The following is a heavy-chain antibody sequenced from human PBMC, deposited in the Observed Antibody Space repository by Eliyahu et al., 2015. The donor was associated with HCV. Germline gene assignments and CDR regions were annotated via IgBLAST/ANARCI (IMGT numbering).Heavy chain of an antibody. V-gene: IGHV4-39*01. Sequence: QLQLQESGPGLVKPSETLSLTCTVSGGSXSSSSYYWGWXRQPPGKGLEWVGGIYYSGSTYYNPSLKSRVTISVDTSKNQFSLKLSSVTAADTAVYYCARPQYCSSTSCFGWFDPWGQGTLVTVSS. D-gene: IGHD2-2*01. J-gene: IGHJ5*02. CDR3: ARPQYCSSTSCFGWFDP. CDR1: GGSXSSSSYY. CDR2: IYYSGST.